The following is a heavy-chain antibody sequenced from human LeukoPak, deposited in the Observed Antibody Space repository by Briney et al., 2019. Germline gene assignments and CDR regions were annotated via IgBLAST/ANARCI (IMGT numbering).Heavy chain of an antibody. CDR3: ARVDGDPTYYYYYGMDV. V-gene: IGHV4-34*01. D-gene: IGHD2-21*02. CDR1: GGSFSGYY. CDR2: VNHSGIT. Sequence: SETLSLTCAVYGGSFSGYYWSWIRQPPGKGLDWIGDVNHSGITNYNPSLKSRVTISVDTSKNKFSLKLSSVTASDTAVYYCARVDGDPTYYYYYGMDVWGQGTTVTVSS. J-gene: IGHJ6*01.